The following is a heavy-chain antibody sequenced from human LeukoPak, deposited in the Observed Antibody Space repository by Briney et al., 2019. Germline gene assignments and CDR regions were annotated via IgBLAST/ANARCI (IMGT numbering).Heavy chain of an antibody. Sequence: SETLSLTCTVSGGSISSYYWSWIRQPPGKGLEWIGYIYYSGSTNYNPSLKSRVTISVDTSKNQFSLKLSSVTAADTAVYYCARGHYYYDSRNDAFDIWGQGTMVTVSS. CDR3: ARGHYYYDSRNDAFDI. J-gene: IGHJ3*02. CDR1: GGSISSYY. D-gene: IGHD3-22*01. V-gene: IGHV4-59*01. CDR2: IYYSGST.